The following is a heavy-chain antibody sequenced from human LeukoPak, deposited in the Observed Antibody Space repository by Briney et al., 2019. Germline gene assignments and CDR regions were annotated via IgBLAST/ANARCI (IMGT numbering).Heavy chain of an antibody. D-gene: IGHD3-9*01. CDR3: ARVFLGYDILTGYYMAHFDY. CDR2: ISAYNGNT. V-gene: IGHV1-18*01. J-gene: IGHJ4*02. Sequence: ASVKVSCKASGYTFTSYGISWVRQAPGQGLEWMGWISAYNGNTNYAQKHQGRVTMTTDTSTSTDYMELRSLRSDDTAVYYCARVFLGYDILTGYYMAHFDYWGQGTLVTVSS. CDR1: GYTFTSYG.